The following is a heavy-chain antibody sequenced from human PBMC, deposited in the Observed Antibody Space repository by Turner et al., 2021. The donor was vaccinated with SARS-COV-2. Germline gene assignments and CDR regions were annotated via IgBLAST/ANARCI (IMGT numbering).Heavy chain of an antibody. Sequence: EVQLVESGGALVQPGGSLRLSCAASGFTFSTYWMAWVRHAPGKGLEWVANIRQDGSDKYYVGFVKGRFTTSRDKVENSLFLQMNSMRAEDTAVYYCARHGDYCFAHWGQGTLLNVSS. CDR3: ARHGDYCFAH. CDR1: GFTFSTYW. D-gene: IGHD4-17*01. V-gene: IGHV3-7*01. J-gene: IGHJ4*02. CDR2: IRQDGSDK.